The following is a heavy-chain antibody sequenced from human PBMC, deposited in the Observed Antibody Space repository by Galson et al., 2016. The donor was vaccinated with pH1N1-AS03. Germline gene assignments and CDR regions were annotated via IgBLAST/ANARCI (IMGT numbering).Heavy chain of an antibody. CDR2: ISISSRTR. CDR3: AREGAMIYFGGVGPASDY. J-gene: IGHJ4*02. CDR1: GFSFSSYS. Sequence: SLRLSCAASGFSFSSYSMNWVRQAPGKGLEWVSDISISSRTRNYADSVKGRFTISRGNAKNSLFLQMNSLRGEDTAVYYCAREGAMIYFGGVGPASDYWGQGTLVTVSS. V-gene: IGHV3-48*04. D-gene: IGHD3-16*01.